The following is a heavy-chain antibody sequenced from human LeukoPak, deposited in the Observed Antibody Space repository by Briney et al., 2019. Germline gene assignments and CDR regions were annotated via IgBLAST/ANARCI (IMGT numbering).Heavy chain of an antibody. Sequence: ASVKVSCKASGYTFTGYYMHWVRQAPGQGLEWMGWINPNSGGTNYAQKFQGRVTMTRDTSISTAYMELSRLRSDDTAVYYCARDAGLVIIGSEFDYWGQGTLVTVSS. V-gene: IGHV1-2*02. D-gene: IGHD3/OR15-3a*01. J-gene: IGHJ4*02. CDR1: GYTFTGYY. CDR2: INPNSGGT. CDR3: ARDAGLVIIGSEFDY.